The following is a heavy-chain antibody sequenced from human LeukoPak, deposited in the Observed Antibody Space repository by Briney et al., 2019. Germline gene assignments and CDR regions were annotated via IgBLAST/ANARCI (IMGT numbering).Heavy chain of an antibody. CDR2: ISWNSLSI. Sequence: GGSLRFSCAASGFTFDDYAMHWVRQAPGKGLEWVSGISWNSLSIGYADSVKGRFTISRDNAKNSLYLQMNSLRAEDTALYYCAKDGGASGYSYAFGYWGQGTLVTVSS. V-gene: IGHV3-9*01. D-gene: IGHD5-18*01. CDR3: AKDGGASGYSYAFGY. CDR1: GFTFDDYA. J-gene: IGHJ4*02.